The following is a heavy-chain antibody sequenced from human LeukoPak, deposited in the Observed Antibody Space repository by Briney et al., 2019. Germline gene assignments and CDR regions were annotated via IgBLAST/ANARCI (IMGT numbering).Heavy chain of an antibody. CDR2: IYYSGST. Sequence: SQTLSLTCTVSGGSISSGGYYWSWIRQHPGKGLEWIGYIYYSGSTYYNPSLKSRVTISVDTSKNQFSLKLSSVTAADAAVYYCARHVAYYDFWSGRHYHGMDVWGQGTTVTVSS. CDR3: ARHVAYYDFWSGRHYHGMDV. J-gene: IGHJ6*02. CDR1: GGSISSGGYY. D-gene: IGHD3-3*01. V-gene: IGHV4-31*03.